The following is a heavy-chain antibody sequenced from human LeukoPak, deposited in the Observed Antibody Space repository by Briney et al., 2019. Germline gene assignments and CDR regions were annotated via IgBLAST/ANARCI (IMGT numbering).Heavy chain of an antibody. CDR2: IGTAGDT. Sequence: GGSLRLSCAASGFTFSDYDMHWVRQATGKGLEWVSAIGTAGDTYYTGSVKGRFTISRDNSKNTLYLQMNSLRAEDTAVYYCARAGEGYCSGSSCYVRYYYMDVWGKGTTVTVSS. CDR3: ARAGEGYCSGSSCYVRYYYMDV. CDR1: GFTFSDYD. V-gene: IGHV3-13*01. J-gene: IGHJ6*03. D-gene: IGHD2-15*01.